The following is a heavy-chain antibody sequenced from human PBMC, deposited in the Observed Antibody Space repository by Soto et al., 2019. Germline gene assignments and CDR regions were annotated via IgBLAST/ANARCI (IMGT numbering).Heavy chain of an antibody. Sequence: QVQLVQSGAEVKKPGSSVKVSCKASGGTFSSYAISWVRQAPGQGLEWMGGIIPIFGTANYAQKFQSRVTITADESTSTDYMELSSLRSEDTAVYSCARDLIGGNPRDNWFDPWGQGTLVTVSS. D-gene: IGHD2-15*01. CDR1: GGTFSSYA. CDR3: ARDLIGGNPRDNWFDP. CDR2: IIPIFGTA. V-gene: IGHV1-69*12. J-gene: IGHJ5*02.